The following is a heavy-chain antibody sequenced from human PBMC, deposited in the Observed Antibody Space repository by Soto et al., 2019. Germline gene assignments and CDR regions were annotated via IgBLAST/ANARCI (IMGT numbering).Heavy chain of an antibody. Sequence: SETLSLSCTVSGGSISSSSYYWGWIRQPPGKGLEWIGSIYYSGSTYYNPSLKSRVTISVDTSKNQFSLKLSSVTAADTAVYYCARHRYYYDSSGYAHFDYWGQGTLVTVSS. CDR3: ARHRYYYDSSGYAHFDY. CDR2: IYYSGST. J-gene: IGHJ4*02. V-gene: IGHV4-39*01. D-gene: IGHD3-22*01. CDR1: GGSISSSSYY.